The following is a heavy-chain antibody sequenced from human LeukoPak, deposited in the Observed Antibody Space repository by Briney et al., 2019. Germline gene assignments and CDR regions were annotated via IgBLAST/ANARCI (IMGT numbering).Heavy chain of an antibody. CDR2: ISHSGNT. D-gene: IGHD5-12*01. CDR3: ARARWLIDAFDI. V-gene: IGHV4-4*02. CDR1: GASISRPYW. Sequence: SGTLSLTCAVSGASISRPYWWSWVRQPPGRGLEWIGEISHSGNTHYNPSLKSRITISVDKSKNQVSLKLSSVTTADTAVYYCARARWLIDAFDIWGQGTMVTVSS. J-gene: IGHJ3*02.